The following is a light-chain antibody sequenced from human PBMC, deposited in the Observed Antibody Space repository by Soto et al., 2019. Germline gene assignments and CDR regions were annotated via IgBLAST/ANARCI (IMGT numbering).Light chain of an antibody. CDR1: QSISIH. CDR2: GAS. CDR3: QQYDSWPSWT. J-gene: IGKJ1*01. V-gene: IGKV3-15*01. Sequence: EIVMTQSPATLSVSPGERGTVSCRASQSISIHLAWYQQRPGQGPRLLIYGASTRDTGTPARFSGSGSGTEFPLTISSLQSQEFAVYYCQQYDSWPSWTFGQGTKVEIK.